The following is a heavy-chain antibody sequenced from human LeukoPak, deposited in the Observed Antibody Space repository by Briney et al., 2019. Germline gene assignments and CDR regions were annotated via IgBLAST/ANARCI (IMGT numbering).Heavy chain of an antibody. CDR3: ARDRGEQWLADY. V-gene: IGHV1-69*01. Sequence: GASVKVSCKASGGTFSSYAISWVRQAPGQGLEWMGGIIPIFGTANYAQKFQGRVTITADESTSTASMELSSLRSEDTAVYYCARDRGEQWLADYWGQGTLVTVSS. J-gene: IGHJ4*02. CDR1: GGTFSSYA. D-gene: IGHD6-19*01. CDR2: IIPIFGTA.